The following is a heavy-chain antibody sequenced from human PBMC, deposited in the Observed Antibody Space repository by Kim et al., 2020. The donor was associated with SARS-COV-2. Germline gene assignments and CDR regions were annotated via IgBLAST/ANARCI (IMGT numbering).Heavy chain of an antibody. CDR2: INSDGSST. V-gene: IGHV3-74*01. D-gene: IGHD5-18*01. CDR3: ARAIGYSFGYFS. Sequence: GGSLRLSCAASGFTFSSYWMHWVRQAPGKGLVWVSRINSDGSSTSYADSVKGRFTISRDNAKNTLYLQTNSLRDEDTAVYYCARAIGYSFGYFSWGQGTLVTVSS. CDR1: GFTFSSYW. J-gene: IGHJ5*02.